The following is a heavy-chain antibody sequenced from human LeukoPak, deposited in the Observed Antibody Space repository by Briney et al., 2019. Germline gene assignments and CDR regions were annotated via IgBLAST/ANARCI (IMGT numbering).Heavy chain of an antibody. CDR1: GGSISSSSYY. V-gene: IGHV4-39*01. J-gene: IGHJ3*02. Sequence: SETLSLTCTVSGGSISSSSYYWGWIRQPPGQGLEWIGSIYYSGSTYYNPSLKSRVTISVDTSKNQFSLKLSSVTAAGTAVYYCHSSSWYQDAIDIWGQGTMVTVSS. CDR2: IYYSGST. CDR3: HSSSWYQDAIDI. D-gene: IGHD6-13*01.